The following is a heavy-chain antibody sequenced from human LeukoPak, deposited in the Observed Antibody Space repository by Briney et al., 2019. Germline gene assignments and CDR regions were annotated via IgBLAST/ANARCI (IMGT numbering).Heavy chain of an antibody. J-gene: IGHJ4*02. D-gene: IGHD1-1*01. CDR3: ALNEDFDY. CDR2: ISYDGSNK. CDR1: GFTFSSYA. Sequence: GGSLRLSCAASGFTFSSYAMHWVRQAPGKGLEWVAVISYDGSNKYYADSVKGRSTISRDNSKNTLYLQMNSLRAEDTAVYYCALNEDFDYWGQGTLVTVSS. V-gene: IGHV3-30*04.